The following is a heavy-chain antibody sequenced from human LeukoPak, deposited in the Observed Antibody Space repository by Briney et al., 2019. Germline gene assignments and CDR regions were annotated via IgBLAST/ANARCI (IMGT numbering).Heavy chain of an antibody. J-gene: IGHJ6*02. CDR1: GYTFTNYG. D-gene: IGHD3-10*01. CDR2: INTNTGNP. Sequence: ASVTVSCTASGYTFTNYGLSWVRQAPGRGLEWMGWINTNTGNPKSAQGFTERFVFSLDASVSTAYLQISSLKAADTAVYYCARSYGAFEGATYYYYGMDVWGQGTTVTVSS. CDR3: ARSYGAFEGATYYYYGMDV. V-gene: IGHV7-4-1*02.